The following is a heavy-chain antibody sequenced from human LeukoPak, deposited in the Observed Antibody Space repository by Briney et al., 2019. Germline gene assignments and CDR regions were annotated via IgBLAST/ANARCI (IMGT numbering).Heavy chain of an antibody. CDR1: GLSLSTSGVG. D-gene: IGHD3-22*01. CDR3: AHTQYYYDSGGVDDGFDI. Sequence: SGPTLVNPTQTLTLTCTLSGLSLSTSGVGVGWIRQTPGKALEWLAVIYWNDEKRYSPSLKSRLTITKDTSKIQVVLAMTNVDPVDTATSYCAHTQYYYDSGGVDDGFDIWGQGTMVTVSS. CDR2: IYWNDEK. J-gene: IGHJ3*02. V-gene: IGHV2-5*01.